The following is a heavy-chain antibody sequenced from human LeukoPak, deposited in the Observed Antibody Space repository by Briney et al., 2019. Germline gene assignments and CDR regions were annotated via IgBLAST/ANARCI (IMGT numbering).Heavy chain of an antibody. Sequence: SETLFLTCTVSGGSISSYYWSWIRQPPGKGLEWIGYIYYSGSTNYNPSLKSRVTISVDTSKNQFSLKLSSVTAADTAVYYCAKMVRGIAPYFDYWGQGTLVTVSS. CDR1: GGSISSYY. J-gene: IGHJ4*02. CDR3: AKMVRGIAPYFDY. CDR2: IYYSGST. V-gene: IGHV4-59*01. D-gene: IGHD3-10*01.